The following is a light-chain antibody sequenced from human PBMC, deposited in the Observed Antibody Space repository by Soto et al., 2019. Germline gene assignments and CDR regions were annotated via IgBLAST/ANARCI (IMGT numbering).Light chain of an antibody. CDR3: QSYDSSLSPVV. J-gene: IGLJ2*01. CDR2: GNT. Sequence: QSVLTQPPSVSGAPGQRVTISCTGSSSNIGAGYDVHWYQQLPGTAPKLLIYGNTNRPSGVPDRFSGSKSGTSASLAITGLQPEDEADYYCQSYDSSLSPVVFGGGTQLTVL. CDR1: SSNIGAGYD. V-gene: IGLV1-40*01.